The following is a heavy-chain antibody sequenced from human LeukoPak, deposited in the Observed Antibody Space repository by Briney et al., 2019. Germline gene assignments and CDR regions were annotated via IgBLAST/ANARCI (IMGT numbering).Heavy chain of an antibody. CDR2: INYSGST. CDR1: GGSISSTSYY. V-gene: IGHV4-39*01. CDR3: ARHGDLLSPFQT. Sequence: PSETLSLTCTVSGGSISSTSYYWGWIRQPPGKGLEWIGTINYSGSTYYNPSLKSRDTISVDTSKNQISLKLNSVTAADTAMYYCARHGDLLSPFQTWGQGTLVTVSS. J-gene: IGHJ5*02. D-gene: IGHD2-21*02.